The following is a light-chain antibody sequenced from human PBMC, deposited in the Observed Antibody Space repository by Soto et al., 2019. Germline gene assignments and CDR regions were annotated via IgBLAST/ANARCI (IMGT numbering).Light chain of an antibody. CDR3: QQYESLPPR. CDR2: DAS. Sequence: DIQMTQSPSSLSASVGDRVTITCQASQGINNYLNWYLQKPGKPPKLLIYDASNLEAGVPSRFRGSGSGTDFTFSITSLQPEDVATYYCQQYESLPPRFGPGTTVEIK. J-gene: IGKJ3*01. V-gene: IGKV1-33*01. CDR1: QGINNY.